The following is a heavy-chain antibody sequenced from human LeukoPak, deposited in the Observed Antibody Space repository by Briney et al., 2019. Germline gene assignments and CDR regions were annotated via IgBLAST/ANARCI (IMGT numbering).Heavy chain of an antibody. CDR2: INWNGVST. CDR3: ASGSSSWQDY. D-gene: IGHD6-13*01. Sequence: GGSLRLSCVASGLTFDDYGMSWVRQAPGKGLEWVSGINWNGVSTGYADSVKGRLTISRDNAKNSLYLQMNSLRAEDTAFYYCASGSSSWQDYWGQGTLVTVSS. V-gene: IGHV3-20*04. J-gene: IGHJ4*02. CDR1: GLTFDDYG.